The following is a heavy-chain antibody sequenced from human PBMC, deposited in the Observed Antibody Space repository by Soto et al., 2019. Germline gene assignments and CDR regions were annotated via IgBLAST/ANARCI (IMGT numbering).Heavy chain of an antibody. D-gene: IGHD2-15*01. CDR2: INHSGST. V-gene: IGHV4-34*01. Sequence: QVQLQQWGAGLLKPSETLSLTCAVYGGSFSGYYWSWIRQPPGKGLEWIGEINHSGSTNYNPSLKSRVTISVDTSKNQFSLKLSSVTAADTAVYYCASWDCSGGSCYSGFEYCGQGTLVTVSS. CDR3: ASWDCSGGSCYSGFEY. J-gene: IGHJ4*02. CDR1: GGSFSGYY.